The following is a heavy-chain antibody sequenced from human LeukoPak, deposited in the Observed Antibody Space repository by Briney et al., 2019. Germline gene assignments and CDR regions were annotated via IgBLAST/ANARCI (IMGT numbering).Heavy chain of an antibody. CDR2: ISYDGSNK. CDR1: GFTFSSYG. J-gene: IGHJ4*02. CDR3: AKDQLLWFGELTSGSTFDY. V-gene: IGHV3-30*18. Sequence: QPGGSLRLSCAASGFTFSSYGMHWVRQAPGKGLEWVAVISYDGSNKYYADSVKGRFTISRDNSKNTLYLQMNSLRAEDTAVYYCAKDQLLWFGELTSGSTFDYWGQGTLVTVSS. D-gene: IGHD3-10*01.